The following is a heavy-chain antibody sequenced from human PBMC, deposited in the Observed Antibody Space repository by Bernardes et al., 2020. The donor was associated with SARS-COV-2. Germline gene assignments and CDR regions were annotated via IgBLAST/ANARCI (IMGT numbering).Heavy chain of an antibody. D-gene: IGHD3-22*01. Sequence: SETLSLTCTVSGGSISSSSYYWGWIRQPPGKGLQWIGDIYRSGSTYYNPSLKSRVTISVDTSKNQFSLKMSSVTATDTAVYYCARRGNYYDSSGYLYSFDSRGQGTLVTVSS. CDR2: IYRSGST. J-gene: IGHJ4*02. V-gene: IGHV4-39*01. CDR3: ARRGNYYDSSGYLYSFDS. CDR1: GGSISSSSYY.